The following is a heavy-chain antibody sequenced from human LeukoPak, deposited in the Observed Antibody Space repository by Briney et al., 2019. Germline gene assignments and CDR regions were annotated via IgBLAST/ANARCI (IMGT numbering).Heavy chain of an antibody. CDR2: ISAYNGNT. CDR1: GYTFTSYG. Sequence: GASVKVSCKASGYTFTSYGISWVRQAPGQGLEWMGWISAYNGNTNYAQKLQGRVTMTTDTSTSTAYMELRSLRSDDTAVYYCARDIRGYCSSTSCSRRDYWGQGTLVTVSS. D-gene: IGHD2-2*01. J-gene: IGHJ4*02. CDR3: ARDIRGYCSSTSCSRRDY. V-gene: IGHV1-18*01.